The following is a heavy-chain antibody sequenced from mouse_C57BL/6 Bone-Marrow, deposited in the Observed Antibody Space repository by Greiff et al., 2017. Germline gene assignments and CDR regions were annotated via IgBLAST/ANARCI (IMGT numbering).Heavy chain of an antibody. D-gene: IGHD1-1*01. CDR2: IYPSGSDT. J-gene: IGHJ3*01. CDR1: GYTFTNYL. Sequence: QVQLQQPGAELVRPGSSVKLSCKASGYTFTNYLMDWVKQRPGQGLEWIGIIYPSGSDTHYNQKFKGKATLTVDKSSSTAYMQLSSLTSEDSAVYYCARRGLYYDPGFAYWGQGTLVTVSA. CDR3: ARRGLYYDPGFAY. V-gene: IGHV1-61*01.